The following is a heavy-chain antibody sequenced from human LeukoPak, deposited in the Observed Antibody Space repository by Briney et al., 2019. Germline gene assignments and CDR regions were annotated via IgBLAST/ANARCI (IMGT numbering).Heavy chain of an antibody. D-gene: IGHD6-19*01. CDR3: ATDRCGWYRAEYFQH. CDR1: GYTLTELS. CDR2: FDPEDGET. Sequence: ASVKVSCKVSGYTLTELSMHWVRQAPGKGLEWMGGFDPEDGETIYAQKFQGRVTMTEDTSTDTAYMELSSLRSEDTAVYYCATDRCGWYRAEYFQHWGQGTLVTVSS. V-gene: IGHV1-24*01. J-gene: IGHJ1*01.